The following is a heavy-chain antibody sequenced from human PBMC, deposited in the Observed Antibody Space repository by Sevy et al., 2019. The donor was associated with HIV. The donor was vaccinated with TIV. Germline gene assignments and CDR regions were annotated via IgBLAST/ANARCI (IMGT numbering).Heavy chain of an antibody. V-gene: IGHV5-51*01. D-gene: IGHD4-4*01. CDR2: IYPRDSDT. J-gene: IGHJ4*02. CDR1: GYKFTTYW. Sequence: GESLKISCKASGYKFTTYWIDWARQMTGKGLKWMGMIYPRDSDTRHSPSFQGQVTISADTSINTAYLQWSSLKASDTAMYFCARHVDMTTLIGGLYYFDSWGQGTLVTVSS. CDR3: ARHVDMTTLIGGLYYFDS.